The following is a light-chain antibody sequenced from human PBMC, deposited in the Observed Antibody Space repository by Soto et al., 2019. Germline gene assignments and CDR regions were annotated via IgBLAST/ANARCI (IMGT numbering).Light chain of an antibody. CDR1: KIGSKI. CDR3: QVWASTAEFFV. CDR2: EST. V-gene: IGLV3-21*02. Sequence: SYELTQPPSVSVAPGQTAKINYGGDKIGSKIVHWYKQRPGQAPVAVVFESTDRPSGIPDRISASRSGDKATLTISRVDAVDEADYYCQVWASTAEFFVFGSGTKVTVL. J-gene: IGLJ1*01.